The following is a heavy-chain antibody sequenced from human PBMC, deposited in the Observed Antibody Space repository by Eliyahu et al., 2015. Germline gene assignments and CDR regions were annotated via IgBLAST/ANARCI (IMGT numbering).Heavy chain of an antibody. CDR2: INTNTGNP. CDR3: ARESYSNTYYFDY. D-gene: IGHD6-13*01. J-gene: IGHJ4*02. CDR1: IHTXTYYA. Sequence: QVQLVQXGSELKEPGASVKVSCXTSIHTXTYYAXNXVRQAPGQGLEWMXWINTNTGNPTYAQGFTGRFVFSLDTSVRTAYLQISSLKPEDTAIYYCARESYSNTYYFDYWGQGTLVTVSS. V-gene: IGHV7-4-1*02.